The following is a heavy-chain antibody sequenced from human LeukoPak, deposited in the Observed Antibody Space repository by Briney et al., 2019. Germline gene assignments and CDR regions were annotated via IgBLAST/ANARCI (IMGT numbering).Heavy chain of an antibody. J-gene: IGHJ4*02. CDR2: IIPIFGTA. CDR3: ASALGDYGDYFDY. D-gene: IGHD4-17*01. CDR1: GYTFTSYA. V-gene: IGHV1-69*05. Sequence: GASVKVSCKASGYTFTSYAISWVRQAPGQGLEWMGGIIPIFGTANYAQKFQGRVTITTDESTSTAYMELSSLRSENTAVYYCASALGDYGDYFDYWGQGTLVTVSS.